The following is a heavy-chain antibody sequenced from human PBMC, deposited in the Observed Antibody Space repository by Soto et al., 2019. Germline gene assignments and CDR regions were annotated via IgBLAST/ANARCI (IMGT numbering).Heavy chain of an antibody. D-gene: IGHD3-10*01. V-gene: IGHV4-34*01. CDR1: GGSFSGYY. CDR3: ARGGGDGPTYGY. Sequence: SEPLCLTCAVEGGSFSGYYWSWIRQPPGKGLEWIGEINHSGSTNYNPSLKSRVTISVDTSKNQFALKLSSVTAADTAVYYCARGGGDGPTYGYWGQGTLVTVSS. J-gene: IGHJ4*02. CDR2: INHSGST.